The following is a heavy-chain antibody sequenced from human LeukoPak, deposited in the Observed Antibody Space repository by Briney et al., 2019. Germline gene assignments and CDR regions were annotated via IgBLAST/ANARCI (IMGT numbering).Heavy chain of an antibody. Sequence: GRSLRLSCVASGFTFSSYGMHWVRQAPGKGLEWVAVISYDGSNKYYADSVKGRFTISRDNSKNTLYLQMNSLRAEDTAVYYCATSDRAGMDVWGKGTTVTVSS. CDR2: ISYDGSNK. V-gene: IGHV3-30*03. D-gene: IGHD1-14*01. J-gene: IGHJ6*04. CDR1: GFTFSSYG. CDR3: ATSDRAGMDV.